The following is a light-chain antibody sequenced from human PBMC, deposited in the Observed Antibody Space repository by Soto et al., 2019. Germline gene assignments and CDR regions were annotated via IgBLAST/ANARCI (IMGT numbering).Light chain of an antibody. CDR3: HQRSNRHPEWIR. J-gene: IGKJ3*01. CDR2: DAS. CDR1: QSVSSY. V-gene: IGKV3-11*02. Sequence: EIVLTQAPATLSLSPGERATLSCRASQSVSSYLAWYQQKPGQAPRILIYDASNRAAGIPARFSCSGYGRDYTLTISSLEPEDFTIYYCHQRSNRHPEWIRFGPGTKMDIK.